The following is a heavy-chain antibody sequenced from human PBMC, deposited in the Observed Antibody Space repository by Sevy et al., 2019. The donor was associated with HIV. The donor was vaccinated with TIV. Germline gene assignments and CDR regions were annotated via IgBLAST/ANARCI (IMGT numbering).Heavy chain of an antibody. J-gene: IGHJ4*02. Sequence: GGSLRLSCAASGFACYEYSMSWIRQAPGKGLEWVGTLSFGCGKINYADSLKGRFTISRDNSKNSFYLQMDNLRVEDTALYYCAREGCSRPHDYWGQGTRVTVSS. CDR3: AREGCSRPHDY. CDR1: GFACYEYS. V-gene: IGHV3-23*01. D-gene: IGHD2-8*01. CDR2: LSFGCGKI.